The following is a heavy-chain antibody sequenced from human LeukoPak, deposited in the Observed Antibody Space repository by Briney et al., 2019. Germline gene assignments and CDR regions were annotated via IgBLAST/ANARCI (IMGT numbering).Heavy chain of an antibody. CDR3: ARDKRLVTMVRGVMDYYYYGMDV. CDR1: GGSISSYY. V-gene: IGHV4-59*01. D-gene: IGHD3-10*01. CDR2: IYYSGST. Sequence: SETLSLTCTVSGGSISSYYWSWIRQPPGKGLEWIGNIYYSGSTKDNPSLKSRVTISVDTSKNQFSLKLSSVTAADTAVYYCARDKRLVTMVRGVMDYYYYGMDVWGQGTTVTVSS. J-gene: IGHJ6*02.